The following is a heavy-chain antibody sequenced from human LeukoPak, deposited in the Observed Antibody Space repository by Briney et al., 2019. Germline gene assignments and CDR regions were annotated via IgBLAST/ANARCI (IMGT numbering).Heavy chain of an antibody. CDR2: INPNSGGT. D-gene: IGHD2-21*02. CDR3: ARERSYCGGDCYSRRHSNWFDP. J-gene: IGHJ5*02. Sequence: ASVKVSCKASGYTFTGYYMHWVRQAPGQGLEWMGWINPNSGGTNYAQKFQGRVTMTRDTSISTAYMELSRLRSDDTAVYYCARERSYCGGDCYSRRHSNWFDPWGQGTLVTVSS. CDR1: GYTFTGYY. V-gene: IGHV1-2*02.